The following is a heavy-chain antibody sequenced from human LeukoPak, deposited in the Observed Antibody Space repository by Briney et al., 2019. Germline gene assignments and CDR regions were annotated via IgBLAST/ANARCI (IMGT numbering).Heavy chain of an antibody. Sequence: GASVKVSCKASGYTFTSYGISWVRQAPGQGLEWVGWISAYNGNTNYAQKLQGRVTMTTDTSTSTAYMELRSLRSDDTAVYYCARAIAPRDFYYYYGMDVWGQGTTVTVSS. CDR2: ISAYNGNT. CDR1: GYTFTSYG. J-gene: IGHJ6*02. V-gene: IGHV1-18*01. D-gene: IGHD6-13*01. CDR3: ARAIAPRDFYYYYGMDV.